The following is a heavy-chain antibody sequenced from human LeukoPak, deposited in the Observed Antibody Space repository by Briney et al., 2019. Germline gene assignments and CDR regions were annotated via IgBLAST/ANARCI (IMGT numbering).Heavy chain of an antibody. V-gene: IGHV3-7*01. Sequence: GGSLRLSCVASGFIFSNHWMSWVRRAPGKGPEWVANIKEDGSREYYVDSVKGRFTISRDNAKNSVYLQMNSLRVEDTAVYFCARDENGHNYKDGMDVWGRGATVTVSS. CDR1: GFIFSNHW. D-gene: IGHD1-20*01. J-gene: IGHJ6*02. CDR3: ARDENGHNYKDGMDV. CDR2: IKEDGSRE.